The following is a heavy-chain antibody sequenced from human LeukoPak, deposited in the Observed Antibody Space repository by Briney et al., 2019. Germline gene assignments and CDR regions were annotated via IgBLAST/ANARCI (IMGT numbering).Heavy chain of an antibody. D-gene: IGHD3-10*01. CDR2: ISCSGGST. CDR1: VFTFSSYA. J-gene: IGHJ4*02. V-gene: IGHV3-23*01. CDR3: AKDRLVLMVRGESR. Sequence: GGSLRLSCAATVFTFSSYAMSWVRQSPGEGVEWVSSISCSGGSTYYADSVKGLFTISRDNSKNTVSLQMNTVRGEDTPIYFCAKDRLVLMVRGESRWGQGTLVTVSS.